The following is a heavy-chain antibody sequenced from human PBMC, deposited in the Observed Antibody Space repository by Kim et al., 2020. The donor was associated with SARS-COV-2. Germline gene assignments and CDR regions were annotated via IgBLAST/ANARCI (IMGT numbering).Heavy chain of an antibody. CDR2: INPSGGST. D-gene: IGHD1-7*01. J-gene: IGHJ6*04. CDR1: GYTFTSYY. Sequence: ASVKVSCKASGYTFTSYYMHWVRQAPGQGLEWMGVINPSGGSTSYAQKFQGRVTMTRDTSTSTVYMELSSLRSEDTAVYYCASWHEERNYLQYYYYGLDVSGEETTVSVSS. CDR3: ASWHEERNYLQYYYYGLDV. V-gene: IGHV1-46*01.